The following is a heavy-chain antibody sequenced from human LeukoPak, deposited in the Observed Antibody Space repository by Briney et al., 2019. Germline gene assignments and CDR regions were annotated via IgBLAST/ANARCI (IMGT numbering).Heavy chain of an antibody. CDR1: GGSFSGYY. Sequence: SETLSLTSAVYGGSFSGYYWSWIRQRPGKGLEWIGEINHSGSTNYNPSLKSRVTISVDTSKNHFSLKVSSVTAADTAVYYCARVKGPGGYYYYYYMDIWGKGNTVTVSS. CDR3: ARVKGPGGYYYYYYMDI. V-gene: IGHV4-34*01. J-gene: IGHJ6*03. CDR2: INHSGST. D-gene: IGHD3-16*01.